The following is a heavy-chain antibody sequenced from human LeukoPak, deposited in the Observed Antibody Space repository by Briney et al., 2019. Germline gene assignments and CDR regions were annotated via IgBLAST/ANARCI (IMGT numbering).Heavy chain of an antibody. CDR2: IIPIFGTA. V-gene: IGHV1-69*13. J-gene: IGHJ5*02. CDR1: GGTFSTYA. Sequence: SVKVSCTASGGTFSTYAISWVRQAPGQGLEWMGGIIPIFGTANYAQKFQGRVTITADESTSTAYMELSSLRSEDTAVYYCARGQDSATVTTIVGFDPWGQGTLVTVSS. CDR3: ARGQDSATVTTIVGFDP. D-gene: IGHD4-17*01.